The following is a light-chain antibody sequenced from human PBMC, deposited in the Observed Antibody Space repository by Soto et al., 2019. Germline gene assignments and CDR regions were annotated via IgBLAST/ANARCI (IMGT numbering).Light chain of an antibody. CDR1: QGISNY. CDR2: AAS. J-gene: IGKJ1*01. Sequence: DIQVTQSPSSLSSSVGDRVTITCRASQGISNYLAWYQQKPGKVPKLLIFAASTLHSGVPSRFSGSGSGTDFTLTISSLQPEDVATYYCQKYNSARWTFGQGTKVDIK. CDR3: QKYNSARWT. V-gene: IGKV1-27*01.